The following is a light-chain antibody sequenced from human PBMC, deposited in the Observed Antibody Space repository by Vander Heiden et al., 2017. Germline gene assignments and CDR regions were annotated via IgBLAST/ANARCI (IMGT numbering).Light chain of an antibody. V-gene: IGKV3-20*01. CDR2: GAS. CDR1: QSVSSSY. Sequence: ETVLTQPPGTLSLSPGERATLSCRASQSVSSSYLAWYQQKPGQAPRLLIYGASSRATGIPDRFSGSGSGTDFTLTISRLEPEDFAVYYCQQYGSSPSTFGQGTKLEIK. J-gene: IGKJ2*02. CDR3: QQYGSSPST.